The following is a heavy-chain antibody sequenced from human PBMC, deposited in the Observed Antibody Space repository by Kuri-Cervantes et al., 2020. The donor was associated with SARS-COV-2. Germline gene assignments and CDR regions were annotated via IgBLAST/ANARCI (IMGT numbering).Heavy chain of an antibody. CDR1: GYSFTSYW. V-gene: IGHV5-51*01. CDR3: ARLKQVALDPFDS. J-gene: IGHJ4*02. D-gene: IGHD1/OR15-1a*01. CDR2: IYPYDSDT. Sequence: KVSCKGSGYSFTSYWIGWVRQMPGKALEWMGLIYPYDSDTRYNPSFQGHITISIDKSISTAFLQWSSLEASDTATYYCARLKQVALDPFDSWGQGTLVTVSS.